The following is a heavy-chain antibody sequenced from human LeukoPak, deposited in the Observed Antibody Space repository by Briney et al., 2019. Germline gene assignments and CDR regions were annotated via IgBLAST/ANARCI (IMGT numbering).Heavy chain of an antibody. V-gene: IGHV4-34*01. Sequence: PSETLSLTCAVYGGSFSGYYWSWIRQPPGKGLEWIGEINHSGSTNYNPSLKSRVTISVDTSKNQFSLKLSSVTAADTAVYYCARIPPPYSSSWFYYYYMDVWGKGTTVTVSS. CDR1: GGSFSGYY. CDR2: INHSGST. D-gene: IGHD6-13*01. J-gene: IGHJ6*03. CDR3: ARIPPPYSSSWFYYYYMDV.